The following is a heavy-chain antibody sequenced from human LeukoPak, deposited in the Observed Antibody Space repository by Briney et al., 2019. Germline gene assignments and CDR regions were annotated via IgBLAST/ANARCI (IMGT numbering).Heavy chain of an antibody. CDR2: IYYSGST. J-gene: IGHJ4*02. Sequence: SETLSLTCTVSGDSISNYYWSWIRQPPGKGLEWIGYIYYSGSTAYNPSLKSRVTISVDMSKNQFSLKLSSLTAADTAVYYCATNGARPFYSWGPGDLVTVSS. CDR1: GDSISNYY. D-gene: IGHD3-10*01. V-gene: IGHV4-59*08. CDR3: ATNGARPFYS.